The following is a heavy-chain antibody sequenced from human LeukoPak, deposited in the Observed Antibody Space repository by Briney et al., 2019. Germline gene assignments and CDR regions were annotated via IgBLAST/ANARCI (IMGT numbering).Heavy chain of an antibody. V-gene: IGHV1-8*03. Sequence: GASVKVSCKASGYTFISYDINWVRQATGQGLEWMGWMNPNSGNTGYAQKFQGRVTITRNTSISTAYMELSSLRSEDTAVYYCARGSRYREIDYWGQGTLVTVSS. CDR2: MNPNSGNT. CDR3: ARGSRYREIDY. D-gene: IGHD1-14*01. CDR1: GYTFISYD. J-gene: IGHJ4*02.